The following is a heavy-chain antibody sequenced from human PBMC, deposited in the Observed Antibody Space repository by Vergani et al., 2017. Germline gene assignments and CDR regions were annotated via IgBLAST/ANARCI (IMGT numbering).Heavy chain of an antibody. J-gene: IGHJ3*01. V-gene: IGHV4-61*02. CDR2: IYVSGIT. CDR1: GASINNDFYY. D-gene: IGHD6-6*01. Sequence: QVQLQESGPGLVKPSQTLSLTCTVSGASINNDFYYWHWIRQPAGKGLEWIGRIYVSGITDYNSSLQSRVSMSVDTSKNQFSLTLTSVTAADTAVCYCARDNKQLRPRAFDLWVQGTMVTVSS. CDR3: ARDNKQLRPRAFDL.